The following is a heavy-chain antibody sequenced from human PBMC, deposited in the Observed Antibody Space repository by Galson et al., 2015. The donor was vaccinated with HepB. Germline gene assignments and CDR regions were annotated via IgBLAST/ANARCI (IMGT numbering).Heavy chain of an antibody. J-gene: IGHJ4*02. V-gene: IGHV2-70*11. CDR3: ARDVGGSSWYSFFDY. CDR2: IDWDDDK. Sequence: PALVKPTQTLTLTCTFSGFSLSTSGMCVSWIRQPPGKALEWLARIDWDDDKYYSTSLKTRLTISKDTSKNQVVLTMTNMDPVDTATYYCARDVGGSSWYSFFDYWGQGTLVTVSS. D-gene: IGHD6-13*01. CDR1: GFSLSTSGMC.